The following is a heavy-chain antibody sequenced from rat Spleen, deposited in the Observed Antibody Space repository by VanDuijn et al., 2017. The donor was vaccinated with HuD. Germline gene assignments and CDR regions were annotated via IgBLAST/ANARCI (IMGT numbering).Heavy chain of an antibody. CDR2: ISSGGNT. D-gene: IGHD1-2*01. J-gene: IGHJ2*01. CDR1: GFSLTSNG. CDR3: TSLFLPHSRAFDN. V-gene: IGHV2S12*01. Sequence: QVHLKESGPGLVQSSQTLSLTCTVSGFSLTSNGVSWVRQPPGEGLEWIAAISSGGNTYYNSALKSRLSINRDTSKSQVFLKMNSLQTDDTAIYFCTSLFLPHSRAFDNWGQGVMVTVSS.